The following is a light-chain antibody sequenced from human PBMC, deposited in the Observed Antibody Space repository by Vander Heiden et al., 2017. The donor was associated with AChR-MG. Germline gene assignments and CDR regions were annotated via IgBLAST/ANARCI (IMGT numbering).Light chain of an antibody. V-gene: IGLV1-40*01. CDR1: SSNIGAGYD. J-gene: IGLJ3*02. CDR3: QSYDSSLSGSV. Sequence: QSVLTQPPSVSGAPGHRLTIPCTGSSSNIGAGYDVHWYQQLPGTAPKLLIHGNTNRPSGVPDRFSGSKSGTSASLAITGLQAEDEADYYCQSYDSSLSGSVFGGGTKLTVL. CDR2: GNT.